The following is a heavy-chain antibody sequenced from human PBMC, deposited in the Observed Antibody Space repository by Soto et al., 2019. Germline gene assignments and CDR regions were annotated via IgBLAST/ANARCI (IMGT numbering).Heavy chain of an antibody. CDR1: GGIFSSYA. CDR2: IIPIFGTA. D-gene: IGHD1-1*01. Sequence: QVQLVQSGAEVKKPGSSVKVSCKASGGIFSSYAISWVRQAPGQGLEWMGGIIPIFGTANYAQKFQGRVTIIADKSTSTAYVELSSLRSEDTAVYYCAAPSFFSYKGYFDYWGQGTLVTVSS. V-gene: IGHV1-69*06. CDR3: AAPSFFSYKGYFDY. J-gene: IGHJ4*02.